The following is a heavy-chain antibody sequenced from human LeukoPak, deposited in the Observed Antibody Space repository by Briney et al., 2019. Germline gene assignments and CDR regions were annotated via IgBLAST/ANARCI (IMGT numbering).Heavy chain of an antibody. CDR1: GYTFTSYY. V-gene: IGHV1-46*03. J-gene: IGHJ4*02. D-gene: IGHD4-17*01. CDR3: ARVVDYGDYIGY. CDR2: INPSGGST. Sequence: ASVKVSCKASGYTFTSYYMHWVRQAPGQGLEWMGIINPSGGSTSCAQKFQGRVTMTRDTSTSTVYMELTSLRSEDTAGYYCARVVDYGDYIGYWGQGTLVTVSS.